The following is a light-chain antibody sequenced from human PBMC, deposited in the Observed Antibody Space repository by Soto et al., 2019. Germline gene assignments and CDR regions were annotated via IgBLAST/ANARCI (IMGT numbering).Light chain of an antibody. CDR3: QQYIQWPPMYT. J-gene: IGKJ2*01. V-gene: IGKV3-15*01. CDR1: QSVSRN. Sequence: EIVMTQSPATLSVSPGERATLSCRASQSVSRNLAWYQQKPGQAPRLLIFGASTRATGIPARFSGSGSGTEFTLAISSLQSEDFAVYYCQQYIQWPPMYTFGQGTKVEI. CDR2: GAS.